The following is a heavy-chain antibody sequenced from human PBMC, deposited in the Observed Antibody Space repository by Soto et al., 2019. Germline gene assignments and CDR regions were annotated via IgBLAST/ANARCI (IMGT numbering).Heavy chain of an antibody. CDR3: ARDVPLIAAAGPTNWFDT. Sequence: SPTLSLTCFISVDSVSSNSAACNLIRQSPSRGLEWLGRTYYMSKWYNDYAVSVKSRITINPDTSKNQFSLQLNSVTPEDTAVYYCARDVPLIAAAGPTNWFDTWGQGTLVTVSS. J-gene: IGHJ5*02. D-gene: IGHD6-13*01. V-gene: IGHV6-1*01. CDR2: TYYMSKWYN. CDR1: VDSVSSNSAA.